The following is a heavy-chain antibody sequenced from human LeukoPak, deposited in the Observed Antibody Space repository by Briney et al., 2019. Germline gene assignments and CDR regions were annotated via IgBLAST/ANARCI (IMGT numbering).Heavy chain of an antibody. V-gene: IGHV4-61*02. CDR3: ARAASDGNWFDP. CDR1: SGSISSGSYY. J-gene: IGHJ5*02. CDR2: IYTSGNT. Sequence: SETLSLTCTVSSGSISSGSYYWSWIRQPAGKGLEWIGRIYTSGNTNYNPSLKSRVTISVDTSKNQFSLKLSSVTAADTAVYYCARAASDGNWFDPWGQGTLVTVSS.